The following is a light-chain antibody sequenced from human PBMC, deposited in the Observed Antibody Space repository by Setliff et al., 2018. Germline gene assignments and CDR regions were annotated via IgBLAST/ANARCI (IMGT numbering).Light chain of an antibody. CDR2: SNT. CDR1: SSNIGAGYD. CDR3: QSYDSSLRGGV. J-gene: IGLJ1*01. V-gene: IGLV1-40*01. Sequence: QSVLTQPPSVSGAPGQRVIISCTGRSSNIGAGYDVQWYQQLPGAAPKLLISSNTNRPSGVPDRFSGSKSGTSASLAITGLQAEDEADYYCQSYDSSLRGGVFGSGTKVTVL.